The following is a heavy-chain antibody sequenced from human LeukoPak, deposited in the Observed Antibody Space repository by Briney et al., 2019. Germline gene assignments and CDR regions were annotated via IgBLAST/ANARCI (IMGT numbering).Heavy chain of an antibody. CDR3: ARDYYDSSGYYWWYFDY. CDR1: GGSISSYY. D-gene: IGHD3-22*01. J-gene: IGHJ4*02. Sequence: PSETLSLTCTVSGGSISSYYWSWIRQPAGKGLEWIGRIYTSGSINYNPSLKSRVTMSVDTSKNQFSLKLSSVTAADTAVYYCARDYYDSSGYYWWYFDYWGQGTLVTVSS. CDR2: IYTSGSI. V-gene: IGHV4-4*07.